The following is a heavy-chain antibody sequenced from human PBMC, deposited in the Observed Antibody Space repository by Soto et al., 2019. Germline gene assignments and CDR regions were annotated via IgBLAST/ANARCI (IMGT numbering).Heavy chain of an antibody. CDR3: TTLMYYDFWSGSY. V-gene: IGHV3-15*01. Sequence: EVQLVESGGGLVKPGGSLRLSCAASGFTFSNAWMSWVRQAPGKGLEWVGRIKSKTDGGTTDYAAPVKGRFTISRDDSKNTLYLQMNSLKTEDTAVCYCTTLMYYDFWSGSYWGQGTLVTVSS. D-gene: IGHD3-3*01. J-gene: IGHJ4*02. CDR1: GFTFSNAW. CDR2: IKSKTDGGTT.